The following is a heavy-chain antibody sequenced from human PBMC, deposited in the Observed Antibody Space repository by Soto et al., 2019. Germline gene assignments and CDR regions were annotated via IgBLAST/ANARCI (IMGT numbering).Heavy chain of an antibody. CDR2: IYPVFNSP. CDR3: ARDPPRADFVLNWFGP. Sequence: QVQLVPSGNEVKQPGSSVKISCKASGGTLTTHAIIWVRQAPGQGLEWMGVIYPVFNSPKYAQKFQGSLTITANRSTNSVSRELSRLTSEDTATYYGARDPPRADFVLNWFGPWVQGTLVTVSS. CDR1: GGTLTTHA. V-gene: IGHV1-69*06. J-gene: IGHJ5*02. D-gene: IGHD3-16*01.